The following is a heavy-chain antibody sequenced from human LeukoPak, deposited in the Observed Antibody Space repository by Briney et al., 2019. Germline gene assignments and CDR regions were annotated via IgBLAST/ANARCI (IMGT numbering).Heavy chain of an antibody. Sequence: GGSLRLSCAASGFTFSSYAMSWVRKAPGKGLEWVSAISGSGGSTYYADSVKGRFTISRDNSKNTLYLQMNSLRAEDTAVYYCAKGGDTAMVTAYGFDYWGQGTLVTVSS. CDR2: ISGSGGST. CDR1: GFTFSSYA. D-gene: IGHD5-18*01. V-gene: IGHV3-23*01. CDR3: AKGGDTAMVTAYGFDY. J-gene: IGHJ4*02.